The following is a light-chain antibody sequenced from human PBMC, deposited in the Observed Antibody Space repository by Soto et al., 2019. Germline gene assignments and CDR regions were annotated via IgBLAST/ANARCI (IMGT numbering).Light chain of an antibody. Sequence: EIVLTQSPGTLSLSPGERATLCCRASQSVSSSYLAWYQQTPGQAPRLLVYDTSYRATGVPDRFSGSGSGTDFTLTISRLEPEDSAVYYCQQYDSSPWTFGQGTKVDIK. CDR2: DTS. CDR3: QQYDSSPWT. CDR1: QSVSSSY. V-gene: IGKV3-20*01. J-gene: IGKJ1*01.